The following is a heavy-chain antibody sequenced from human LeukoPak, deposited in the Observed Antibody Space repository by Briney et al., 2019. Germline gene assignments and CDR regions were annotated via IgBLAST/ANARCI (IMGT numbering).Heavy chain of an antibody. CDR2: ISGSSSYI. Sequence: GGSLRLSCAASGFTFSRYSMNWVRQAPGKGLEWVSSISGSSSYIYYADSVKGRFTISRDNAKNSLYLQMNSLRVEDTAVYYCGRDLAWGAFDYWGQGTLVTVSS. J-gene: IGHJ4*02. CDR1: GFTFSRYS. D-gene: IGHD7-27*01. V-gene: IGHV3-21*04. CDR3: GRDLAWGAFDY.